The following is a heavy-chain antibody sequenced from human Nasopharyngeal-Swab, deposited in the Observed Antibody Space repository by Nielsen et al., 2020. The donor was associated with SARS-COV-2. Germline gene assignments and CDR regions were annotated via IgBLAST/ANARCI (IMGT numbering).Heavy chain of an antibody. D-gene: IGHD4-11*01. J-gene: IGHJ6*02. CDR3: ARETTVTTYWEYYYYGMDV. CDR1: GGSISSYY. Sequence: GSLRLSCTVSGGSISSYYWSWIRQPAGKGLEWIGRIYTSGSTNYNPSLKSRVTMSVDTSKNQFSLKLSSVTAADTAVYYCARETTVTTYWEYYYYGMDVWGQGTTVTVS. V-gene: IGHV4-4*07. CDR2: IYTSGST.